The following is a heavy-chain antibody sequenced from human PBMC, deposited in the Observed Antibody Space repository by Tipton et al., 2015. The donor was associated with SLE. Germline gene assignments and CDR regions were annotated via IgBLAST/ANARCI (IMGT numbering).Heavy chain of an antibody. CDR2: IYYSGST. V-gene: IGHV4-30-4*01. Sequence: LRLSCTVSGGSISSGDYYWSWIRQPPGKGLEWIGYIYYSGSTYYNPSLKSRVTISVDTSKNQFSLKLSSVTAADTAVYYCARSYYDSSGYYRYWYFDLWGRGTLVTVSS. D-gene: IGHD3-22*01. J-gene: IGHJ2*01. CDR1: GGSISSGDYY. CDR3: ARSYYDSSGYYRYWYFDL.